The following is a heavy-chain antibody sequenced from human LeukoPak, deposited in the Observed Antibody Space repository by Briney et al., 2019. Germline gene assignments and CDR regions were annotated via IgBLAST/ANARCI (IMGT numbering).Heavy chain of an antibody. J-gene: IGHJ4*02. CDR3: ATLYSSGLDDY. D-gene: IGHD6-25*01. V-gene: IGHV1-2*02. CDR1: GYTFTGYY. CDR2: INPNSGGT. Sequence: ASVKVSCKASGYTFTGYYMHWVRQAPGQGLEWMGWINPNSGGTIYAQKFQGRVTMTEDTSTDTAYMELSSLRSEDTAVYYCATLYSSGLDDYWGQGTLVTVSS.